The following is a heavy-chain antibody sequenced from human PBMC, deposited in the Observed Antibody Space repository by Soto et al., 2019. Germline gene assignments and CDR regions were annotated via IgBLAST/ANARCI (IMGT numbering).Heavy chain of an antibody. Sequence: SETLSLTCAVYGGSFSGYYWSWIRQSPGKGLELIGEINHSGSTNYNPSLKSRVTISVDTSKNQFSLKLSSVTAADTAVYYCASQGGPNQRITMIVLARHWFDPWGQGTLVTVSS. CDR2: INHSGST. V-gene: IGHV4-34*01. CDR1: GGSFSGYY. D-gene: IGHD3-22*01. CDR3: ASQGGPNQRITMIVLARHWFDP. J-gene: IGHJ5*02.